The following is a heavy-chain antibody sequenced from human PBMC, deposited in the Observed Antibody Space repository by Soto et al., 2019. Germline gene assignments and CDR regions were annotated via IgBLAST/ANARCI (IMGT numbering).Heavy chain of an antibody. CDR2: GLRHEFV. CDR1: GGSISDHY. V-gene: IGHV4-59*11. CDR3: VAGPDHAKSAY. J-gene: IGHJ4*01. Sequence: QMHLQESGPGLVKPSETLSLTCTVSGGSISDHYLSWTRQPPGKGLEWIGYGLRHEFVGTNPSLTSRVTISVDTSEKQFSLRLNSVTAADTAVYYCVAGPDHAKSAYWGQGTLVTVSS.